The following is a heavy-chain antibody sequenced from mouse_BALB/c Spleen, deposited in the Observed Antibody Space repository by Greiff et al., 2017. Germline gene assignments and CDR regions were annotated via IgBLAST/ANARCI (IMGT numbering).Heavy chain of an antibody. CDR3: ARSLDYYGSSPFAY. D-gene: IGHD1-1*01. CDR1: GFTFSDYY. V-gene: IGHV5-4*02. J-gene: IGHJ3*01. Sequence: EVQVEESGGGLVKPGGSLKLSCAASGFTFSDYYMYWVRQTPEKRLEWVATISDGGSYTYYPDSVKGRFTISRDNAKNNLYLQMSSLKSEDTAMYYCARSLDYYGSSPFAYWGQGTLVTVSA. CDR2: ISDGGSYT.